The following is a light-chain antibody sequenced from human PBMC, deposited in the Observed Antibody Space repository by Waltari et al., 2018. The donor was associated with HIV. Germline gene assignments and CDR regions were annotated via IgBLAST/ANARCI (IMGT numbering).Light chain of an antibody. CDR3: ASYGDTNRVL. CDR1: SSDVGGYEY. Sequence: QSALTQPPSASGSLGQSVTISCTGTSSDVGGYEYVSWYQHHPDKAPKLKIYEVNKRPSVLPYRFSGSKSDNTASLTVAGLQDDDEAHYYCASYGDTNRVLFGGGTRVTVL. V-gene: IGLV2-8*01. J-gene: IGLJ6*01. CDR2: EVN.